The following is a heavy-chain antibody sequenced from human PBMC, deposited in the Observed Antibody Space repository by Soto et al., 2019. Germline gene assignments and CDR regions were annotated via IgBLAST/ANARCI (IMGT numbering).Heavy chain of an antibody. J-gene: IGHJ3*02. CDR1: GGTFSSYA. V-gene: IGHV1-69*13. D-gene: IGHD1-7*01. CDR2: IIPIFGTA. Sequence: SVKVSCKASGGTFSSYAISWVRQAPGQGLEWMGGIIPIFGTANYAQKFQGRVMITADESTSTAYMELSSLRSEDTAVYYCARDSGAGTTLGAFDIWGQGTMVTVSS. CDR3: ARDSGAGTTLGAFDI.